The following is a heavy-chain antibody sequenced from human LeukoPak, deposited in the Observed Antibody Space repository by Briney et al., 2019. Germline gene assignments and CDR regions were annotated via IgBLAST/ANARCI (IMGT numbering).Heavy chain of an antibody. Sequence: SETLSLSCTVSGGSISSYYWSWIRQPPGKGLEWIGYIYYSGSTNYNPSLKSRVTISVDTSKNQFSLKLSSVTAADTAAYYCARDLGRSFGESLYNWFDPWGQGTLVTVSS. CDR1: GGSISSYY. CDR3: ARDLGRSFGESLYNWFDP. V-gene: IGHV4-59*01. CDR2: IYYSGST. D-gene: IGHD3-10*01. J-gene: IGHJ5*02.